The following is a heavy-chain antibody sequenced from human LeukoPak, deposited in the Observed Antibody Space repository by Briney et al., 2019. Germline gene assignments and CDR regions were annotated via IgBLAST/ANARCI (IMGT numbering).Heavy chain of an antibody. J-gene: IGHJ4*02. D-gene: IGHD1-26*01. CDR3: ARDVRYSGRSFDH. Sequence: PSETLSLTCTVSGGSISSYYWSWIRQPPGKGLEWIAYIYYSGSTDYNPSLKSRVTISVDTSKNQFSLKLSSVTAADTAVYYCARDVRYSGRSFDHWGQGTLVTVSS. CDR1: GGSISSYY. CDR2: IYYSGST. V-gene: IGHV4-59*01.